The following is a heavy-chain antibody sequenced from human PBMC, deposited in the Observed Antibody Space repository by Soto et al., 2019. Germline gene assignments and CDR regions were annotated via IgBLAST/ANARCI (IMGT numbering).Heavy chain of an antibody. J-gene: IGHJ5*02. V-gene: IGHV4-39*01. CDR2: IYHSGRT. D-gene: IGHD7-27*01. CDR3: ARDSGWFDP. CDR1: GGAIRISDYF. Sequence: QLQLHESGPGLVRPSETLSLTCAVSGGAIRISDYFWGWIRQPPGRALEWMASIYHSGRTYYNPPVKSRVTMSVDTSNNQSALTLNSVTAADTAIYACARDSGWFDPWGQGTLVTVSS.